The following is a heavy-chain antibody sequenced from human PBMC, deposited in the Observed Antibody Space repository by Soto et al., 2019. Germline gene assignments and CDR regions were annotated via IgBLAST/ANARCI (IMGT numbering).Heavy chain of an antibody. Sequence: EVRLVESGGGLVQPGGSLRLSCAASGFTFSDYWMHWVRQAPGKGLVWVSRINSDGITTNYADSVKGRFTISRDNARNTLYLQMNSLRAEDTAVYYCVRLHFWGSYRLFDYWGQGTLVTVSS. CDR1: GFTFSDYW. V-gene: IGHV3-74*01. CDR3: VRLHFWGSYRLFDY. CDR2: INSDGITT. J-gene: IGHJ4*02. D-gene: IGHD3-16*02.